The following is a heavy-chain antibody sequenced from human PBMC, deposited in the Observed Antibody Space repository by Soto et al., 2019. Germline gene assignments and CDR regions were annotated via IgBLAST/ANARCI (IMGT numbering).Heavy chain of an antibody. Sequence: GGSLRLSCAASGFTFSRYTMHWVRQAPGKGLEWVSSITSANTDIFQLASVKGRFSISRDNAKNALYLQMTGLRGEDTAVYYCVRDSGGGYYDANYFDFWGLGALVTVSS. V-gene: IGHV3-21*01. CDR3: VRDSGGGYYDANYFDF. CDR2: ITSANTDI. J-gene: IGHJ4*02. D-gene: IGHD1-26*01. CDR1: GFTFSRYT.